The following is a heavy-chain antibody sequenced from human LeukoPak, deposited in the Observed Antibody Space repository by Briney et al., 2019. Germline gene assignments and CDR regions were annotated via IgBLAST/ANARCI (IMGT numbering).Heavy chain of an antibody. J-gene: IGHJ2*01. V-gene: IGHV4-59*08. D-gene: IGHD7-27*01. CDR3: ARLHPNWGARGWYFDL. CDR2: IYYSGST. CDR1: GGSFSGYY. Sequence: PSETLSLTCAVYGGSFSGYYWSWTRQPPGKGLEWIGYIYYSGSTNYNPSLKSRVTISVDTSKNQFSLTLSSVTAADTAVYYCARLHPNWGARGWYFDLWGRGTLVTVSS.